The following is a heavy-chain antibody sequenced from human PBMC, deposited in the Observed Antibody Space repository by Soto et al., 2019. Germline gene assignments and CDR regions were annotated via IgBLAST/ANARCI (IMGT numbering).Heavy chain of an antibody. CDR3: ARAGKTRFGVVITKYDMDV. CDR1: GYTLSNYG. V-gene: IGHV1-18*01. Sequence: ASVKVSCKASGYTLSNYGISWVRQAPGQGLEWMGWISAYNGHTNYAQKFQGRVTMTTDTSTSTAYMELRSLTSDDTAVYYCARAGKTRFGVVITKYDMDVWGQGTTVTVSS. D-gene: IGHD3-3*01. J-gene: IGHJ6*02. CDR2: ISAYNGHT.